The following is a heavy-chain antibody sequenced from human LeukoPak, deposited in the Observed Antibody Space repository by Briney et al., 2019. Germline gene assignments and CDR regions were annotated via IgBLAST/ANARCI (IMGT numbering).Heavy chain of an antibody. CDR2: INHSGST. CDR3: ARQMLAFDY. Sequence: SETLSLTCAVYGGSFSGYYWSWIRQPPGKGLEWIGEINHSGSTNYNPSLKSRVTISVDTSKNQFSLKLNSVTAADTAVYYCARQMLAFDYWGQGTLVTVSS. D-gene: IGHD2-15*01. CDR1: GGSFSGYY. J-gene: IGHJ4*02. V-gene: IGHV4-34*01.